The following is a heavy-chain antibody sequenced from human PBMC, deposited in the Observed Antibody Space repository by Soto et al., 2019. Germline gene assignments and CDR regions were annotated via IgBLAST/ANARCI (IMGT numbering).Heavy chain of an antibody. V-gene: IGHV1-18*01. J-gene: IGHJ4*02. D-gene: IGHD3-22*01. Sequence: ASVKVSCKASGYTFTSYGISWVRQAPGQGLEWMGWISAYNGSTNYAQKLQGRVTMTTDTSTSTAYMELRSLRSDDTAVYYCARESASYYYDSSGYQYWGQGTLVTVSS. CDR3: ARESASYYYDSSGYQY. CDR2: ISAYNGST. CDR1: GYTFTSYG.